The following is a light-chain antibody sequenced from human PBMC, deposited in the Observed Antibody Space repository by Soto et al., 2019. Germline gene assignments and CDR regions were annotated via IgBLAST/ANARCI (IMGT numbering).Light chain of an antibody. CDR2: GAS. V-gene: IGKV3-20*01. CDR3: QQYGSPYT. CDR1: QSVSNNY. J-gene: IGKJ2*01. Sequence: EIVLTQSPGTLSLSPGESATLSCRASQSVSNNYLAWYQHKPGQAPRILIYGASNRATGIPDRFSGSGSGTDFTLTINRLQHEDFAVYYCQQYGSPYTFGQGTKLEIK.